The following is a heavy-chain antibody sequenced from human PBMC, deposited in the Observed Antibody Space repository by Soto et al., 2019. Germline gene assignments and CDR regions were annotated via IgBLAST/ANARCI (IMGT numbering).Heavy chain of an antibody. J-gene: IGHJ4*02. D-gene: IGHD2-2*01. CDR1: GFYFNNYG. CDR2: VSKSDYT. V-gene: IGHV3-21*01. Sequence: GGSLRLSCAVSGFYFNNYGINWVRQPPGKGLEWVSSVSKSDYTYYSDSVRGRFTISRDNAKNSVSLQMNSLRAEDTAVYYCAREDSIIIPAVTDFWGQGTLVTVSS. CDR3: AREDSIIIPAVTDF.